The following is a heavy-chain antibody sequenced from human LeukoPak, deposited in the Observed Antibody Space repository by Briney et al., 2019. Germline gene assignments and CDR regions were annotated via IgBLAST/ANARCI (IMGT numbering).Heavy chain of an antibody. V-gene: IGHV3-7*05. Sequence: GGSLRLSCAASGFTFSNYWMTWVRQAPGKGLEWVANIKQDGSEKYYADSVKGRFTISRDNAKSPLYLQLNSLRVEDTAVYHCASTQTFDYWGQGTLVTVPS. CDR1: GFTFSNYW. J-gene: IGHJ4*02. CDR2: IKQDGSEK. CDR3: ASTQTFDY.